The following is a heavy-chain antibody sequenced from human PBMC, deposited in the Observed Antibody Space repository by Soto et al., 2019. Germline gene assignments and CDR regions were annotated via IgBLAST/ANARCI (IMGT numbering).Heavy chain of an antibody. Sequence: EVQLVESGGGLVKPGGSLRLSCAASGFTFSSYSMNWVRQAPGKGLEWVSFISSSSSYIYYADSVKGRFTISRDNAKDSLYLQMNSLRAEDTAVYYCARGQDIVVEVAAYYYYMDVWGKGTTVTVSS. D-gene: IGHD2-15*01. J-gene: IGHJ6*03. CDR1: GFTFSSYS. CDR3: ARGQDIVVEVAAYYYYMDV. V-gene: IGHV3-21*01. CDR2: ISSSSSYI.